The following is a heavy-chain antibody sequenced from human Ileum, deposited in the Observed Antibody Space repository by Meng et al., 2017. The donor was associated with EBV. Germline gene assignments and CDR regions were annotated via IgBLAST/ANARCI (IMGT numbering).Heavy chain of an antibody. Sequence: QVQLVQSGAEVKKPGSSVKVSCQASGGTFSSYAIRWVRQAPGQGLEWMGGIIPILGIANYAQKFQGRVTITADKSTSTAYMELSSLRSEDTAVYYCAREGPGGMATTPYFDYWGQGTLVTVSS. D-gene: IGHD5-24*01. CDR3: AREGPGGMATTPYFDY. V-gene: IGHV1-69*10. CDR1: GGTFSSYA. CDR2: IIPILGIA. J-gene: IGHJ4*02.